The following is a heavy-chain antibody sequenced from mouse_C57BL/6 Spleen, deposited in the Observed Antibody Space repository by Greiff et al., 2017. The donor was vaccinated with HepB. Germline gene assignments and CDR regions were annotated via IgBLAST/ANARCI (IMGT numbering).Heavy chain of an antibody. J-gene: IGHJ3*01. Sequence: EVQGVESGPELVKPGASVKMSCKASGYTFTDYNMHWVKQGHGKSLEWIGYINPNNGGTSYNQKFKGKATLTVNKSSSTAYMELRSLTSEDSAVYYCARIYYGNYAWFAYWGQGTLVTVSA. CDR2: INPNNGGT. D-gene: IGHD2-1*01. V-gene: IGHV1-22*01. CDR3: ARIYYGNYAWFAY. CDR1: GYTFTDYN.